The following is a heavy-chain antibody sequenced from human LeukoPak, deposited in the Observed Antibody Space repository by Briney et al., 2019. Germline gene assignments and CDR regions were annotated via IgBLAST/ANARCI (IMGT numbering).Heavy chain of an antibody. CDR1: GYTFTDYY. V-gene: IGHV1-2*02. CDR3: ARGRGARCDY. D-gene: IGHD3-10*01. J-gene: IGHJ4*02. Sequence: GASVKVSCKASGYTFTDYYIHWVRQAPGQGLEWMAWINPNRGGTDYAQKFQGRVTVTSDTSFSTVYMELSRLRSDDTGVYYCARGRGARCDYWGQGTLVTVSS. CDR2: INPNRGGT.